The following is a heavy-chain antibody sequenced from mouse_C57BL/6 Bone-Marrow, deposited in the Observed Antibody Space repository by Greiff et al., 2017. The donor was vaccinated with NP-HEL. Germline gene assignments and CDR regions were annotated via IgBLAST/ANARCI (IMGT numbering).Heavy chain of an antibody. Sequence: VQLQQSGAELVKPGASVKMSCKASGYTFTSYWITWVKQRPGQGLEWIGDIYPGSGSTNYNEKFKSKATLTVDTSSSTAYMQLSSLTSEDSAVYYCARKGYYDYPYYFDYWGQGTTLTVSS. CDR1: GYTFTSYW. CDR3: ARKGYYDYPYYFDY. V-gene: IGHV1-55*01. D-gene: IGHD2-4*01. CDR2: IYPGSGST. J-gene: IGHJ2*01.